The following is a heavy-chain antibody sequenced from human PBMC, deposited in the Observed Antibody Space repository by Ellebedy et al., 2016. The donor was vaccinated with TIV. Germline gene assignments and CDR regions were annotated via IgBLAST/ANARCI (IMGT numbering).Heavy chain of an antibody. V-gene: IGHV1-18*04. J-gene: IGHJ4*02. CDR3: ATPMRYQLLTFDY. Sequence: ASVKVSCXASGYTFTSYGISWVRQAPGQGLEWMGWISAYNGNTNYAQKLQGRVTMTEDTSTDTAYMELSSLRSEDTAVYYCATPMRYQLLTFDYWGQGTLVTVSS. CDR1: GYTFTSYG. D-gene: IGHD2-2*01. CDR2: ISAYNGNT.